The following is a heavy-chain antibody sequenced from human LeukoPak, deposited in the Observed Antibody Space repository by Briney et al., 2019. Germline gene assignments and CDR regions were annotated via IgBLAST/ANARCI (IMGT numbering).Heavy chain of an antibody. J-gene: IGHJ5*02. CDR3: ARLDCSGGSCYSGWFDP. CDR1: GYSFTSYW. D-gene: IGHD2-15*01. Sequence: GESLQISCKGSGYSFTSYWIGWVHQMPGKGLEWMGITYPGDSDTRYIPSFQGQVTISAVKSISTAYLQWSSLKASDTAMYYCARLDCSGGSCYSGWFDPWGQGTLVTVSS. CDR2: TYPGDSDT. V-gene: IGHV5-51*07.